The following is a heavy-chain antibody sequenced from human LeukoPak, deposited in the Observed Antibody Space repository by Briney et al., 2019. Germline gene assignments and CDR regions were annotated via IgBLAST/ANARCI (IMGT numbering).Heavy chain of an antibody. Sequence: GGSLRLSCAASGFTFDDYYIAWIRQPPGKGLDWVAYISSSGTATYYAASVKGRFTISRDNAKNSLYLQMDSLKAQDTAMYYCARPARSGIYYPDAFENWGQGTMVTVSS. CDR1: GFTFDDYY. CDR2: ISSSGTAT. CDR3: ARPARSGIYYPDAFEN. D-gene: IGHD3-10*01. J-gene: IGHJ3*02. V-gene: IGHV3-11*04.